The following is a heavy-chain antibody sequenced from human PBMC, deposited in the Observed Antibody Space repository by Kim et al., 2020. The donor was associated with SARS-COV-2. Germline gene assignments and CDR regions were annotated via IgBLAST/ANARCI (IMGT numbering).Heavy chain of an antibody. CDR2: INHSGST. CDR1: GGSFSGYY. Sequence: SETLSLTCAVYGGSFSGYYWSWIRQPPGKGLEWIGEINHSGSTNYNPSLKSRVTISVDTSKNQFSLKLSSVTAADTAVYYCARGLGDELYYDILTGYDYWGQGTLVTVSS. V-gene: IGHV4-34*01. J-gene: IGHJ4*02. CDR3: ARGLGDELYYDILTGYDY. D-gene: IGHD3-9*01.